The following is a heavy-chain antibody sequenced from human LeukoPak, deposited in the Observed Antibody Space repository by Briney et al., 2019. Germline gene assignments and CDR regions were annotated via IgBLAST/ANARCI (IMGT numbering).Heavy chain of an antibody. CDR3: ARGRGKSGVGATKLFDY. CDR2: INPNSGGT. Sequence: ASVKVSCKASGYTFTGYYMHWVRQAPGQGLEWMGWINPNSGGTNYAQKFQGRVTMTRDTSISTAYMELSSLRSEDTAVYYCARGRGKSGVGATKLFDYWGQGTLVTVSS. CDR1: GYTFTGYY. J-gene: IGHJ4*02. V-gene: IGHV1-2*02. D-gene: IGHD1-26*01.